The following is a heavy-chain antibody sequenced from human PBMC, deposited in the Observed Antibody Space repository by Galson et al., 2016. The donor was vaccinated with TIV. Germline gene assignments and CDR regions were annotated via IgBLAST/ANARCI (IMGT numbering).Heavy chain of an antibody. V-gene: IGHV3-30*03. CDR2: VSFDRSDK. CDR3: ARGFSSYYFDY. CDR1: GFTFGSYG. D-gene: IGHD6-13*01. J-gene: IGHJ4*02. Sequence: SLRLSCAASGFTFGSYGMHWVRHGSGKGLEWLAFVSFDRSDKTYADSVKGRFTISRDNFRNTLYLQMSSLRTEDTAVYYCARGFSSYYFDYWGQGTLVTVSS.